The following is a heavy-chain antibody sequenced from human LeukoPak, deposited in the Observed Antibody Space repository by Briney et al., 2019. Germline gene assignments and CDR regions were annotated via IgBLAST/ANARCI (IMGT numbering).Heavy chain of an antibody. CDR3: ARQGVAGRPFDS. D-gene: IGHD6-6*01. Sequence: KSSETLSLTCTVSGGSISSYYWSWIRQPPGKGLEWIGYISDSGSTKYNPSLKSRVTISLDTSKNQFSLRLTSVTAADTAVYYCARQGVAGRPFDSWGQGTLVTVSS. V-gene: IGHV4-59*08. CDR1: GGSISSYY. J-gene: IGHJ4*02. CDR2: ISDSGST.